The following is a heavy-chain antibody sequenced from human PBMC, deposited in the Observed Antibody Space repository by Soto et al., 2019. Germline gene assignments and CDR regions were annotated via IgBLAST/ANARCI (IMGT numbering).Heavy chain of an antibody. V-gene: IGHV3-15*07. Sequence: EVQLVESGGGLVKPGGSLRLSCAASGLTLSDAWMNWVRQAPGKGLEWVGRVKSKTDGGTTDHAAPVKGRFTVSRDDSRNTLYRQMNSLKGEDTAVYYCTTDPAYCGGDCFVSWGQGTMVTVSS. CDR2: VKSKTDGGTT. CDR1: GLTLSDAW. CDR3: TTDPAYCGGDCFVS. J-gene: IGHJ3*01. D-gene: IGHD2-21*02.